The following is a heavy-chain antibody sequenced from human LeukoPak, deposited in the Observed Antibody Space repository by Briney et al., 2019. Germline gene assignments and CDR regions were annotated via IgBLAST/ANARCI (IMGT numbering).Heavy chain of an antibody. D-gene: IGHD5-18*01. Sequence: PGGSLRLSCAASGFTFDDYAMHWVRQAPGKGLEWVSGISWNSGSIGYADSVKGRFTISRDNAKNSLYLQMNSLRAEDTALYYCAKDKFVRGCSYGYGNSDFDYWGQGTLVTVSS. J-gene: IGHJ4*02. CDR2: ISWNSGSI. CDR1: GFTFDDYA. CDR3: AKDKFVRGCSYGYGNSDFDY. V-gene: IGHV3-9*01.